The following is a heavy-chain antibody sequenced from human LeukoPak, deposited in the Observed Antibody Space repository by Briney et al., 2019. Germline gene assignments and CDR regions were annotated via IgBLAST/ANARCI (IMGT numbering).Heavy chain of an antibody. CDR3: ARDPTSYYDFWSGSLPRYYFDY. CDR1: GFTFSSYG. J-gene: IGHJ4*02. V-gene: IGHV3-33*01. CDR2: IWYDGSNK. D-gene: IGHD3-3*01. Sequence: GGSLRLSCAASGFTFSSYGMHWVRQAPGKGLEWVAVIWYDGSNKYYADSVKGRFTISRDNSKNTLYLQMNSLRAEDTAVYYCARDPTSYYDFWSGSLPRYYFDYWGQGTLVTVSS.